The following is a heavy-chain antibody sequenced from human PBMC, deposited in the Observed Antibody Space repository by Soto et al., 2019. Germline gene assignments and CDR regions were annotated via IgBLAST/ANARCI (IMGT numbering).Heavy chain of an antibody. CDR3: ARDLPPYGGRRSPPTGAFED. V-gene: IGHV4-4*07. Sequence: SETLSLTCSVSGGSFTGDYWSWIRQPAGKGLQWIGRVFGNGAGTPIYNSLLKSRARMSADPSKRQFSLTLTSVTAADTAVYYCARDLPPYGGRRSPPTGAFEDWGQGIMVTVSS. D-gene: IGHD2-15*01. CDR2: VFGNGAGTP. J-gene: IGHJ4*02. CDR1: GGSFTGDY.